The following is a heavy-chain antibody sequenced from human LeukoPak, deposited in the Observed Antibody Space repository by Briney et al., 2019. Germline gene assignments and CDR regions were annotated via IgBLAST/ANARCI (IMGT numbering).Heavy chain of an antibody. D-gene: IGHD1-26*01. CDR1: GFTFGDYA. CDR3: TSDTGSYLAYYGLDA. CDR2: IRNLAYGGTP. J-gene: IGHJ6*02. Sequence: GGSLRLSCTASGFTFGDYAMSWVRQAPGKGLEWVGFIRNLAYGGTPEYAASVKGRFTVSRDKYKSIAYLQMNSLKTEDTGIYYCTSDTGSYLAYYGLDAWGQGTTVTVSS. V-gene: IGHV3-49*04.